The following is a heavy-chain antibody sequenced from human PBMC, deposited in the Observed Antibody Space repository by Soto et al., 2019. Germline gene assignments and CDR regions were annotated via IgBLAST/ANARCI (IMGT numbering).Heavy chain of an antibody. CDR1: GYTFTSYG. CDR3: ASGYCSGGGCFYDYMDV. J-gene: IGHJ6*03. Sequence: ASVKVSCKASGYTFTSYGISWVRQAPGQGLEWMGWISAYNGNTNYAQKLQGRVTMTTDTSTSTAYMELRSLRSDDTAVYYCASGYCSGGGCFYDYMDVWGKGTTVTVSS. V-gene: IGHV1-18*01. CDR2: ISAYNGNT. D-gene: IGHD2-15*01.